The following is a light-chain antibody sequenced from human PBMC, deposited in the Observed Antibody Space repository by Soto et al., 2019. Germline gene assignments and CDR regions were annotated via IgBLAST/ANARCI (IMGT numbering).Light chain of an antibody. CDR3: QQYGYSPIT. CDR2: GAF. V-gene: IGKV3-20*01. Sequence: IVCRHSPITLSLSPVERAPLSCRVSQSLSSSYFAWYQHKPGQGPRLLIYGAFTRATGIPDRFSGGGSGTDFTLTISRLEPEDFAVYYCQQYGYSPITFGQGTRLEI. J-gene: IGKJ5*01. CDR1: QSLSSSY.